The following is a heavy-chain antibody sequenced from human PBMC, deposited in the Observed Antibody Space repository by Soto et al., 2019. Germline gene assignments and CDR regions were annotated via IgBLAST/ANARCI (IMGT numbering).Heavy chain of an antibody. CDR2: IIPIFGTA. Sequence: ASVKVSCKASGGTFSSYAISGVRQAPGQGLEWMGGIIPIFGTANYAQKIQGRATITADESTSTAYMELSSLRSEDTAVYYCARVFGYGDYPADYWGQGTLLTVSS. V-gene: IGHV1-69*13. CDR1: GGTFSSYA. CDR3: ARVFGYGDYPADY. J-gene: IGHJ4*02. D-gene: IGHD4-17*01.